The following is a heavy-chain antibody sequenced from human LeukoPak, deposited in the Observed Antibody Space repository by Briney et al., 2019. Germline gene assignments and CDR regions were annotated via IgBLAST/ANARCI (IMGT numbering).Heavy chain of an antibody. CDR1: GGTFSSYA. V-gene: IGHV1-69*04. Sequence: SVRVSCKASGGTFSSYAISWVRQAPGQGLEWMGRIIPIFGIANYAQKFQGRVTITADKPTSTAYMELSSLRSEDTAVYYCARGYCSGGSCYSYRDGMDVWGQGTTVTVSS. J-gene: IGHJ6*02. CDR3: ARGYCSGGSCYSYRDGMDV. D-gene: IGHD2-15*01. CDR2: IIPIFGIA.